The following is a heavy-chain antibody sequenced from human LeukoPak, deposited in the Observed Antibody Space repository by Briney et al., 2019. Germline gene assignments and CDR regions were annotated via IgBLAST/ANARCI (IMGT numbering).Heavy chain of an antibody. V-gene: IGHV4-30-2*01. CDR3: ASRTTEGAFDI. J-gene: IGHJ3*02. Sequence: PSETLSLTCTVSGGSISSGGYYWSWIRQPPGKGLEWIGYIYHSGSTYYNPSLKSRVTISVDRSKNQFSLKLSSVTAADTAVYYCASRTTEGAFDIWGQGTMVTVSS. CDR2: IYHSGST. CDR1: GGSISSGGYY. D-gene: IGHD1-1*01.